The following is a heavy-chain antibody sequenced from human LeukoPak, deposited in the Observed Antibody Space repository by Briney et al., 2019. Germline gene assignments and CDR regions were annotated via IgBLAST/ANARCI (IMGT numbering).Heavy chain of an antibody. J-gene: IGHJ4*02. Sequence: SETLSLTCTVSGGSISSSSYYWGWIRQPPGKGLEWIGEINHSGSTNYNPSLKSRVTISVDTSKNQFSLKLSSVTAADTAVYYCARGRRSGYYIRRDYFDYWGQGTLVTVSS. CDR1: GGSISSSSYY. CDR3: ARGRRSGYYIRRDYFDY. CDR2: INHSGST. D-gene: IGHD3-3*01. V-gene: IGHV4-39*07.